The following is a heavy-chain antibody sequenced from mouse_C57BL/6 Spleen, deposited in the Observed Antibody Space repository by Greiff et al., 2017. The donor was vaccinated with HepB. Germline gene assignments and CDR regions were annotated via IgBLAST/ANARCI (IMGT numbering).Heavy chain of an antibody. D-gene: IGHD2-3*01. V-gene: IGHV1-26*01. CDR3: ARSGYDPFAY. J-gene: IGHJ3*01. CDR1: GYTFTDYY. CDR2: INPNNGGT. Sequence: EVQLQQSGPELVKPGASVKISCNASGYTFTDYYMNWVKQSHGKSLEWIGDINPNNGGTSYNQKFKGKATLTVDKSSSTAYMELRSLTSEDSAVYYCARSGYDPFAYWGQGNLVTVSA.